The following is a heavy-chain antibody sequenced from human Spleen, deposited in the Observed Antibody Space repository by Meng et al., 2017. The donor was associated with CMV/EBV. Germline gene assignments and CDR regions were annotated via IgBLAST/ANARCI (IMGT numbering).Heavy chain of an antibody. CDR1: GGTFSSYA. J-gene: IGHJ6*02. V-gene: IGHV1-69*05. CDR3: AREYYDFWSGYYTGYYYGMDV. Sequence: SVKVSCKASGGTFSSYAISWVRQAPGQGLEWMGGIIPIFGTANYAQKFQGRVTMTRNTSISTAYMELSSLRSEDTAVYYCAREYYDFWSGYYTGYYYGMDVWGQGTTVTVSS. CDR2: IIPIFGTA. D-gene: IGHD3-3*01.